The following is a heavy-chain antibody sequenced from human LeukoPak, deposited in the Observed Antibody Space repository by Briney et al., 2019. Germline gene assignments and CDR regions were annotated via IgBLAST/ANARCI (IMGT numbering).Heavy chain of an antibody. CDR1: GFTFSSYS. Sequence: HPGGSLRLSCAASGFTFSSYSMNWVRQAPGKGLEWVSYISSSSTIYYADSVKGRFTISRDNAKNSLYLQMNSLRAEDTAVYYCARVRTGYSSSWYGDNWFDPWGQGTLVTVSS. V-gene: IGHV3-48*01. CDR2: ISSSSTI. CDR3: ARVRTGYSSSWYGDNWFDP. J-gene: IGHJ5*02. D-gene: IGHD6-13*01.